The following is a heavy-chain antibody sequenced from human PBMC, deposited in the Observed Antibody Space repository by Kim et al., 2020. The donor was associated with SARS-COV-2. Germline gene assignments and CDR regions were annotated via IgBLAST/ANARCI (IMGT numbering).Heavy chain of an antibody. CDR2: ISGGGAST. V-gene: IGHV3-43*02. CDR3: AKDRRNNDRSGHQFDS. Sequence: GGSLRLSCAASGFTFDDSAMNWVRQAPGKGLEWVSFISGGGASTYYADSVRGRFTISRDNSKHSLYLQMNSLRTEDTALYFCAKDRRNNDRSGHQFDSCGQGTLGTVS. D-gene: IGHD3-22*01. J-gene: IGHJ4*02. CDR1: GFTFDDSA.